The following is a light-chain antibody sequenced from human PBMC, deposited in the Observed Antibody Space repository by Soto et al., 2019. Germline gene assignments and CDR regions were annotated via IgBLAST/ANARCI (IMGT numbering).Light chain of an antibody. V-gene: IGKV3-15*01. Sequence: ETVMTQSLATLSVSPCERATLSSSASQSVSSALAWFQQKPGQAPRLLIYGASTRATGIPARFSGSGSGTDFTLTISSLQSEDSAVYYCQQYHKWPPITFGQGTRLEI. CDR3: QQYHKWPPIT. CDR1: QSVSSA. J-gene: IGKJ5*01. CDR2: GAS.